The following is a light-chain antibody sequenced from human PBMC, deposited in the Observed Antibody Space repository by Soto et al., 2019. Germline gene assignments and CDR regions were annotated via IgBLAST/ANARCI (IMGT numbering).Light chain of an antibody. V-gene: IGKV3-20*01. Sequence: PGDRATLSCRASQSFSSTFFAWYQQKPGQAPRLLIYGASSRATGIPDRFSGRGSGTDSTLTISRLEPEDFAVYYCQQYASSVTFGQGTKVEIK. CDR1: QSFSSTF. CDR2: GAS. J-gene: IGKJ1*01. CDR3: QQYASSVT.